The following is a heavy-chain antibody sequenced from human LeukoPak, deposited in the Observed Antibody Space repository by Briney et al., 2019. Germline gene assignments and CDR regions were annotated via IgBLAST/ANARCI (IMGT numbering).Heavy chain of an antibody. Sequence: PSETLSLTCAVYGVSFSGYYWSWIRQPPGKGLEWIGEINHSGSANYNPSLKSRVTISVDTSKNQFSLKLSSVTAADTAVYYCARSTPVATIVTTFDYWGQGTLVTVSS. CDR2: INHSGSA. V-gene: IGHV4-34*01. D-gene: IGHD5-12*01. J-gene: IGHJ4*02. CDR1: GVSFSGYY. CDR3: ARSTPVATIVTTFDY.